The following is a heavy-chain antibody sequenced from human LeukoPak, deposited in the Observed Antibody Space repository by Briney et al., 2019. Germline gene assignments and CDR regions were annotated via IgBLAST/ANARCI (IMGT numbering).Heavy chain of an antibody. CDR3: ARALSSGYYCDY. D-gene: IGHD3-22*01. V-gene: IGHV4-34*01. CDR2: IKYSGST. CDR1: GGSFSGYY. Sequence: AETLTLTCAVYGGSFSGYYWSWVRQPPGKGLEWIGEIKYSGSTNYNPSLKGRVTISVDTSKNQFSLTLSSVTAADTAVYYRARALSSGYYCDYWGQGTLVTVSS. J-gene: IGHJ4*02.